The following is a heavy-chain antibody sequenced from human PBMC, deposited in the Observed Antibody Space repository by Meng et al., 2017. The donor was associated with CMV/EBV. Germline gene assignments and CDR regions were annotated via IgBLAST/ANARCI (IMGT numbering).Heavy chain of an antibody. J-gene: IGHJ5*02. CDR2: INHSGST. CDR3: ARGLPYSSSSGWWFDP. CDR1: GGSFSGYY. D-gene: IGHD6-6*01. Sequence: LTCAVYGGSFSGYYWSWIRQPPGKGLEWIGEINHSGSTNYNPSLKSRVTISVDTSKNQFSLKLSSVTAADTAVYYCARGLPYSSSSGWWFDPWGQGTLVTVSS. V-gene: IGHV4-34*01.